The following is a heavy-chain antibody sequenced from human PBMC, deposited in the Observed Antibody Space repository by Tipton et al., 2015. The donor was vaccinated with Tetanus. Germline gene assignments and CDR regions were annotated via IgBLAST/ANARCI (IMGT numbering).Heavy chain of an antibody. CDR3: ARDARSYYGSGSYYNPSWFDP. CDR2: INSDGSST. D-gene: IGHD3-10*01. CDR1: GFTFSSYW. Sequence: SLRLSCAASGFTFSSYWMHWVRQAPGKGLVWVSRINSDGSSTSYADSVKGRFTISRDNAKNTLYLQMNSLRAEDTAVYYCARDARSYYGSGSYYNPSWFDPWGQGTLVTVSS. J-gene: IGHJ5*02. V-gene: IGHV3-74*01.